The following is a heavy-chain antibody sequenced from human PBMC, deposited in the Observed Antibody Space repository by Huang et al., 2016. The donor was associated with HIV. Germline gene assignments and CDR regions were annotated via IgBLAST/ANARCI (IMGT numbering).Heavy chain of an antibody. CDR2: INQDGSER. V-gene: IGHV3-7*01. CDR3: TRGFRAKPGDY. CDR1: GFTFRSYW. Sequence: EVHLVESGGGLVQPGRSLRLSCSASGFTFRSYWMHWVRQPLGGGLVWVANINQDGSERFYVDSVRGRFTISRDNANDSVSLQLNSLKGEDTAMYYCTRGFRAKPGDYWGQGALVIVSS. D-gene: IGHD3-3*01. J-gene: IGHJ4*02.